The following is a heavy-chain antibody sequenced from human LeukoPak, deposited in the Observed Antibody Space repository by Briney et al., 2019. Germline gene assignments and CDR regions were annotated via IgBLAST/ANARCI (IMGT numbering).Heavy chain of an antibody. CDR1: GFTFDDYG. J-gene: IGHJ6*03. Sequence: PGGSLRLSCAASGFTFDDYGMNWVRQGPGKGLEWVSGINWNGGSTGYADSVKGRFTISRDNAKNSLYLQMNSLRAEDTALYYCARNTPFWSGSYMDVWGKGTTVTVSS. D-gene: IGHD3-3*01. CDR3: ARNTPFWSGSYMDV. V-gene: IGHV3-20*04. CDR2: INWNGGST.